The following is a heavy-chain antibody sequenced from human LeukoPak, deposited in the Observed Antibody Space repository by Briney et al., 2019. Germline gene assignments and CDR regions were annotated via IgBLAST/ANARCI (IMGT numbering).Heavy chain of an antibody. CDR1: GFTFSSYW. CDR3: ARGGGITYYDFWSGYPD. Sequence: GGSLRLSCAASGFTFSSYWMHWVRQAPGKGLVWVSRINTDGSSTSYADSVKGRFTISRDNAKNTLYLQMNSLRAEDTAVYYCARGGGITYYDFWSGYPDWGQGTLVTVSS. J-gene: IGHJ4*02. D-gene: IGHD3-3*01. CDR2: INTDGSST. V-gene: IGHV3-74*01.